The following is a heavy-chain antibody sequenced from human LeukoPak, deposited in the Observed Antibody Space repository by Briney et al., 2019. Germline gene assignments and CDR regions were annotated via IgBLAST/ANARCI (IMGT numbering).Heavy chain of an antibody. CDR2: TYSSGST. Sequence: KPSETLSLTCSVSGASINSYYWNWIRQPPGKGLEWIGNTYSSGSTNYNPSLKSRVTISLDTSKNQFSLKMSSVTAADTAVYYCARTLGYSSGWGYYYYMDVWGKGTTVTVSS. CDR3: ARTLGYSSGWGYYYYMDV. CDR1: GASINSYY. J-gene: IGHJ6*03. D-gene: IGHD6-19*01. V-gene: IGHV4-4*09.